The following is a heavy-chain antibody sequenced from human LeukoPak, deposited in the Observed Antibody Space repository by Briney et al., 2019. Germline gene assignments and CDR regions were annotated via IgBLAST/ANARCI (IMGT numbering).Heavy chain of an antibody. J-gene: IGHJ4*02. CDR2: IYYSGST. Sequence: SETLSLTCTVSGGSISSSSYYWGWIRQPPGEGLEWIGSIYYSGSTYYNPSLKSRVTISVDTSKNQFSLKLSSVTAADTAVYYCARSDSGYDLAAFDYWGQGTLVTVSS. V-gene: IGHV4-39*01. CDR1: GGSISSSSYY. CDR3: ARSDSGYDLAAFDY. D-gene: IGHD5-12*01.